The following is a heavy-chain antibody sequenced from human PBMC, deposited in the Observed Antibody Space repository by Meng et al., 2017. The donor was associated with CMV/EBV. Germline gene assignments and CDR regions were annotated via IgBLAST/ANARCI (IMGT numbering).Heavy chain of an antibody. J-gene: IGHJ4*02. V-gene: IGHV3-21*01. CDR1: GFTFSSYS. Sequence: GGSLRLSCAASGFTFSSYSMNWVRQAPGKGLEWVSSISSSSSYIYYADSVKGRFTISRDNAKNSLYLQMNSLRAEDTAVYYCTTAAYYDFWSGYYLNYFDYWGQGTLVTVSS. D-gene: IGHD3-3*01. CDR3: TTAAYYDFWSGYYLNYFDY. CDR2: ISSSSSYI.